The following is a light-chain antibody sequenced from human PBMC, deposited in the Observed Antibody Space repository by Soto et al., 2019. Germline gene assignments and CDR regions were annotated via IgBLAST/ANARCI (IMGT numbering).Light chain of an antibody. J-gene: IGKJ5*01. CDR1: QTVSSTY. Sequence: EIVLTQSPGTLSLSPGERATLSCRTSQTVSSTYFAWYQQRPGQAPRLLFYDASTRATGIPDRFSCSGSQRDFTLTISRLEPEDSAIYYCQQFGSSPITFGQVTRLEIK. CDR3: QQFGSSPIT. CDR2: DAS. V-gene: IGKV3-20*01.